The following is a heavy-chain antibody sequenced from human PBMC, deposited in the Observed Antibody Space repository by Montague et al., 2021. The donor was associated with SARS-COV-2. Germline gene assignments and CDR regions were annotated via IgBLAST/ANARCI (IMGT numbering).Heavy chain of an antibody. CDR2: TYYRSKWYN. Sequence: CAISGDSVSRNRAAWNWIRQSPSRGLEWLGRTYYRSKWYNDYAVSVKSRITINPDTSKNQISLQLNSVTPEDRAVYYCARTSRSSDYWGQGTLVTVSS. V-gene: IGHV6-1*01. CDR3: ARTSRSSDY. J-gene: IGHJ4*02. CDR1: GDSVSRNRAA.